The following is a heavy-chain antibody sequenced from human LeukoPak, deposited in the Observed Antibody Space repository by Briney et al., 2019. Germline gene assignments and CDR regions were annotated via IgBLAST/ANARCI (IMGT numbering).Heavy chain of an antibody. V-gene: IGHV3-74*01. Sequence: GGSLRPSCAASGFTFSDYWMHWVRQAPGKGLVWVSRVNRDGSSTSYADSVKGRFTVSRDNAKNTLSLQMNSLRAEDTAVYYCARDRSISAAGDTYWGQGTLVTVSS. D-gene: IGHD6-13*01. CDR1: GFTFSDYW. CDR3: ARDRSISAAGDTY. CDR2: VNRDGSST. J-gene: IGHJ4*02.